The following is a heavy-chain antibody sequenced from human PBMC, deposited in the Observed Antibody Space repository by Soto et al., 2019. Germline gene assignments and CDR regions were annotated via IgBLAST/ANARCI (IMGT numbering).Heavy chain of an antibody. D-gene: IGHD3-3*01. CDR2: IYYSGST. CDR3: ATRHYYDFWSGNHTGLTGSDP. Sequence: SEIMSLRYSVSGGSSVGIGYCWVLINQPPGKGLEWIGSIYYSGSTYYNPSLKSRVTISVDTSKNRFSLKLSSVTAADTAVYYWATRHYYDFWSGNHTGLTGSDPRGQGTLVTVTS. J-gene: IGHJ5*02. CDR1: GGSSVGIGYC. V-gene: IGHV4-39*01.